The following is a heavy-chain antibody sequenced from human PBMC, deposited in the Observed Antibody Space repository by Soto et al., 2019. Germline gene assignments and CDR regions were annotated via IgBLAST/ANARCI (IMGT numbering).Heavy chain of an antibody. J-gene: IGHJ4*02. Sequence: SSETLSLTCAVYGGSFSGYYWSWIRQPPGKGLEWIGGINHSGSTNYNPSLKSRVTISVDTSKNQFSLKLSSVTAADTAVYYCARVAGDYDYVWGSYRTYYFDYWGQGTLVTVSS. D-gene: IGHD3-16*02. V-gene: IGHV4-34*01. CDR1: GGSFSGYY. CDR2: INHSGST. CDR3: ARVAGDYDYVWGSYRTYYFDY.